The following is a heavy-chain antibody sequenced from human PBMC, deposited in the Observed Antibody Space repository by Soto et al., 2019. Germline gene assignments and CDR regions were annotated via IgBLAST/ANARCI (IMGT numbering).Heavy chain of an antibody. CDR3: ASYRYDY. CDR1: GDSISSNSAA. CDR2: TYYRSRWYH. Sequence: QVQLQQSGPGLVKPSQTLSLTCAISGDSISSNSAAWNWIRQSPSRGFEWLGRTYYRSRWYHDYTVSVKSRIIINPDTSNNQVSLKLNSVTPDDTAVYYCASYRYDYWGQGTVVTVSS. D-gene: IGHD4-4*01. J-gene: IGHJ4*02. V-gene: IGHV6-1*01.